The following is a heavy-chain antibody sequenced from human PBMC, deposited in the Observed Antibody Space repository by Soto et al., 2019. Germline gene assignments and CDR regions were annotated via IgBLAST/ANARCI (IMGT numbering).Heavy chain of an antibody. J-gene: IGHJ4*02. Sequence: GGTLRLSCAASGFSFSSYAMSWVRQAPGKGLEWVSAISGSGGSTYYADSVKGRFTISRDHSKNTLDMQMKSLRAEDTDVYYCAKACFDYSSGWYFDYWGQGTLVTVSP. CDR1: GFSFSSYA. D-gene: IGHD6-19*01. CDR2: ISGSGGST. V-gene: IGHV3-23*01. CDR3: AKACFDYSSGWYFDY.